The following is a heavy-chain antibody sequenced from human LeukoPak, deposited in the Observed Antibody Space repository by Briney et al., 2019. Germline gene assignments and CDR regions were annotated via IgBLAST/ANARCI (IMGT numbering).Heavy chain of an antibody. CDR1: GGSIGSYY. J-gene: IGHJ4*02. V-gene: IGHV4-59*01. Sequence: SETLSLTCTVSGGSIGSYYWSWIRQPPGKGLEWIGYIYYSGSTNYNPSLKSRVTISVDTSKNQFSLKLSSVTAADTAVYYCARADFRGYSSFDYWGQGTLVTVSS. CDR2: IYYSGST. CDR3: ARADFRGYSSFDY. D-gene: IGHD5-18*01.